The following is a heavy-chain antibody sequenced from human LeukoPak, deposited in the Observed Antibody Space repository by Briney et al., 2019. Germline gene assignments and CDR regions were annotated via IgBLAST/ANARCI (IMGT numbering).Heavy chain of an antibody. CDR1: GGSISSGYY. J-gene: IGHJ4*02. Sequence: PSETLSLTCTVSGGSISSGYYWGWIRQPPGKGLEWIGYIYYSGSTYYNPSLKSRVTISVDTSKNQFSLKLSSVTAADTAVYYCASRAVAGNRPFDYWGQGTLVTVSS. D-gene: IGHD6-19*01. CDR3: ASRAVAGNRPFDY. V-gene: IGHV4-61*05. CDR2: IYYSGST.